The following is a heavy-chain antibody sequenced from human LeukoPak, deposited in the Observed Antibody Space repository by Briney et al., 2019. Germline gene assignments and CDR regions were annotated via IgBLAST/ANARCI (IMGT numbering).Heavy chain of an antibody. CDR1: GFTFSDYA. CDR2: ISKDGSDK. V-gene: IGHV3-30-3*01. CDR3: ARDYWWNYDY. J-gene: IGHJ4*02. D-gene: IGHD1-7*01. Sequence: PGGSPRLSCAASGFTFSDYAMHWVRQAPGKGLEWVAVISKDGSDKYYPGSVRGRLTISRDNSKNTIYLQMDSLRAEDTAIYYCARDYWWNYDYWGQGTLVTVSS.